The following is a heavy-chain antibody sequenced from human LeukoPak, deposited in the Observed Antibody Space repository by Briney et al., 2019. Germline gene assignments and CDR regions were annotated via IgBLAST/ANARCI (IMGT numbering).Heavy chain of an antibody. CDR2: IKQDGSEK. D-gene: IGHD3-9*01. CDR3: ARGGTYYDILTGYYTAWYFDY. Sequence: GGSLRLSCAASGFTFSSYWMSWVRQAPGKGLEWVANIKQDGSEKYYVDSVKGRFTISRDNAKNSLYPQMNSLRAEDTAVYYCARGGTYYDILTGYYTAWYFDYWGQGTLVTVSS. CDR1: GFTFSSYW. J-gene: IGHJ4*02. V-gene: IGHV3-7*04.